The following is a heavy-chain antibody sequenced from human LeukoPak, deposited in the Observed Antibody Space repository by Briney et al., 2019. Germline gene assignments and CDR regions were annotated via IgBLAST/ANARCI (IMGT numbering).Heavy chain of an antibody. CDR3: ATGLDRPLQYSGSYHDY. J-gene: IGHJ4*02. V-gene: IGHV3-48*02. CDR2: ISSSSSTI. D-gene: IGHD1-26*01. Sequence: GGSLRLSCAASGFTFSSYSMNWVRQAPGKGLEWVSYISSSSSTIYYADSVKGRFTISRDNAKNSLYLQMNSLRDEDTAVYYCATGLDRPLQYSGSYHDYWGQGTLVTVSS. CDR1: GFTFSSYS.